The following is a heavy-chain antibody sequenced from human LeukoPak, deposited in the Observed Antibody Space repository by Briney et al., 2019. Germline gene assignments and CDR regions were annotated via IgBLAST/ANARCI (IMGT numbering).Heavy chain of an antibody. CDR2: IRYDGSNK. Sequence: PGGSLRLPCAASGFIFSDYGMHWVRQAPGKGLEWVAFIRYDGSNKYYLDSVKGRFTISRDSSKNTLYLQMNSLRAEDTAVYYCAKEGTASKPSDLDYWGQGTLVTVSS. CDR3: AKEGTASKPSDLDY. CDR1: GFIFSDYG. V-gene: IGHV3-30*02. J-gene: IGHJ4*02. D-gene: IGHD1/OR15-1a*01.